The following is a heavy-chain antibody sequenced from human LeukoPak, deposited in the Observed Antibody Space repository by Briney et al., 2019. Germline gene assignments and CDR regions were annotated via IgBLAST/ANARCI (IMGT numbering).Heavy chain of an antibody. Sequence: PSGTLSLTCAVSGGSISSSNWWSWVRQPPGKGLEWIGSIYHSGSTYYNPSLKSRVTISVDTSKNQFSLKLSSVTAADTAVYYCARHIWGENNYYYGMDVWGQGTTVTVSS. CDR3: ARHIWGENNYYYGMDV. V-gene: IGHV4-4*02. J-gene: IGHJ6*02. CDR2: IYHSGST. D-gene: IGHD2-21*01. CDR1: GGSISSSNW.